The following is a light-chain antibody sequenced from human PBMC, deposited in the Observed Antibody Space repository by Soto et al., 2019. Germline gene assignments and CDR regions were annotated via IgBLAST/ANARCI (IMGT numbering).Light chain of an antibody. J-gene: IGLJ1*01. Sequence: QSVLAPPASGSGSTGQSITISCTGTSSDVGSYNLVSWYQQHPGKAPKLMIYEVSKRPSGVSNRFSGSKSGNTASLTISGLQAEDEADYYCCSYAGSSFYVFGTGTKVTVL. V-gene: IGLV2-23*02. CDR3: CSYAGSSFYV. CDR1: SSDVGSYNL. CDR2: EVS.